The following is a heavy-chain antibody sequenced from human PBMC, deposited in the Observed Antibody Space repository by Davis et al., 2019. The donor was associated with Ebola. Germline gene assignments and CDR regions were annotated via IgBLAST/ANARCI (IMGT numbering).Heavy chain of an antibody. CDR2: VYWDDDK. D-gene: IGHD6-13*01. V-gene: IGHV2-5*02. Sequence: SGPTLVKPTQTLTLTCTFSGFSLTTSGEGVGWIRQDPGKPLEWLALVYWDDDKYYSPSLKSRLTVTKDTSKSQVVLVVTNVDPADIATYYCAHSSLSTAGRNFDFWGRGTLVTVTS. CDR1: GFSLTTSGEG. CDR3: AHSSLSTAGRNFDF. J-gene: IGHJ4*02.